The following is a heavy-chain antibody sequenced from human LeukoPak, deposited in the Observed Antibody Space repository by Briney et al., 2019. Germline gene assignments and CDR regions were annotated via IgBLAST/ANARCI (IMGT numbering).Heavy chain of an antibody. D-gene: IGHD3-10*01. CDR2: ISSSSSYI. CDR1: GFTFSGHT. CDR3: ARDYYTSGSSARTDY. V-gene: IGHV3-21*01. J-gene: IGHJ4*02. Sequence: RGSLTLSCAASGFTFSGHTMNWVRQAPGKGLEWVSLISSSSSYIKYADSVKGRFTISRDNAKDSLYLQMNNLRADDTAMYYCARDYYTSGSSARTDYWGQGTLVTVSS.